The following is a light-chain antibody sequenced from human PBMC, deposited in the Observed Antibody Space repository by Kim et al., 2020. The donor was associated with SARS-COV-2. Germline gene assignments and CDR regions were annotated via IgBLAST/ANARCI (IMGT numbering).Light chain of an antibody. CDR3: AAWDDSLRV. J-gene: IGLJ3*02. V-gene: IGLV1-47*01. CDR2: RNN. CDR1: SSNIGSNY. Sequence: ELTQPPSASGTPGQRVTISCSGSSSNIGSNYVYWYQQLPGTAPKLLIYRNNQRPSGVPDRFSRSKSGTSASLAISGLRSEDEADYYCAAWDDSLRVFGGGTKLTVL.